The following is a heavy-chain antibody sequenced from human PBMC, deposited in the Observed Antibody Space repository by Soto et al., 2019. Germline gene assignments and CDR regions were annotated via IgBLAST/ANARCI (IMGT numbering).Heavy chain of an antibody. CDR2: IDPRDSYV. CDR1: GYSFTTFW. V-gene: IGHV5-10-1*01. CDR3: ARLFCSTNTCDSWFDP. Sequence: SLKICCTCCGYSFTTFWVTWVREIRGKGLEWMGRIDPRDSYVNYRPSFQGHVTISVDKSIGTAYLQWGSLKASDTAMYYCARLFCSTNTCDSWFDPWGQGTLVTVSS. D-gene: IGHD2-2*01. J-gene: IGHJ5*02.